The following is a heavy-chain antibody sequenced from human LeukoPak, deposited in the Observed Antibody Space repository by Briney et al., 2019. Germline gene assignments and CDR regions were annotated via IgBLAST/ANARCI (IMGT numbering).Heavy chain of an antibody. CDR2: INHSGST. V-gene: IGHV4-34*01. CDR1: GGSFSGYY. Sequence: PSETLSLTCAVYGGSFSGYYWSWIRQPPGKGLEWIGEINHSGSTNYNPSLKSRVTISVDTSKNQFSLKLSSVTAADTAVYYCARSGGNGSGSYYKGFDYWGQGTLVTVSS. CDR3: ARSGGNGSGSYYKGFDY. J-gene: IGHJ4*02. D-gene: IGHD3-10*01.